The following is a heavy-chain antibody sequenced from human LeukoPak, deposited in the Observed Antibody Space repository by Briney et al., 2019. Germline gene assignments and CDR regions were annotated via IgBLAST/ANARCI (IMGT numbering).Heavy chain of an antibody. V-gene: IGHV3-23*01. Sequence: PGGSLRLSCAASGFSFGTQVMTWVRQARGKGLEWVARITGNGYRTEYADSVKGRFTVSRDNSKDTLYLHMNSLRAEDTALYYCANVAVLVVGVKAYDVWGQGTAVTVSS. CDR3: ANVAVLVVGVKAYDV. CDR2: ITGNGYRT. CDR1: GFSFGTQV. D-gene: IGHD2-15*01. J-gene: IGHJ3*01.